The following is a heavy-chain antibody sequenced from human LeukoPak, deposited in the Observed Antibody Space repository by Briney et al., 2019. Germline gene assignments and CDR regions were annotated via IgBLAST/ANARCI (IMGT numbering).Heavy chain of an antibody. CDR2: ISSTSTFI. J-gene: IGHJ6*03. CDR3: ARDYFDSSDYPQTYYYYYMDV. V-gene: IGHV3-21*01. D-gene: IGHD3-22*01. Sequence: GGSLRLSCAAAAFTFSRYSMHWVRQAPGKGLEWVASISSTSTFIYSADSVKGRFTISRDTAKNSLFLQMNSLRAEDTAIYYCARDYFDSSDYPQTYYYYYMDVWGKGTTVTVSS. CDR1: AFTFSRYS.